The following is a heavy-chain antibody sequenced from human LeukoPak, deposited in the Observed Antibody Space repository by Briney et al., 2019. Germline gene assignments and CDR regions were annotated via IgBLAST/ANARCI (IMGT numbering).Heavy chain of an antibody. Sequence: SETLSLTCTVSGGSISSYYWSWIRQPAGKGLEWIGRIYTSGSTNYNPSLKSRVTMSLDTSKNQFSLRLSSVAAADTAVYYCARGNGYAFDWFDPWGQGTLVTVSS. D-gene: IGHD5-12*01. CDR2: IYTSGST. V-gene: IGHV4-4*07. CDR1: GGSISSYY. CDR3: ARGNGYAFDWFDP. J-gene: IGHJ5*02.